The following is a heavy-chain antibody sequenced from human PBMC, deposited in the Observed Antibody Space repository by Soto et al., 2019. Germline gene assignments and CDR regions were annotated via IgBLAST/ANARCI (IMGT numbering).Heavy chain of an antibody. CDR1: GGSISSSNW. J-gene: IGHJ4*02. V-gene: IGHV4-4*02. CDR2: IYHSGST. CDR3: ARHFSVDYFDY. Sequence: SETLSLTCAVSGGSISSSNWWSWVRQPPGKGLEWIGEIYHSGSTNYNPSLKSRVTISVDRSKNQFSLKLSSVTAADTAVYYCARHFSVDYFDYWGQGALVTVAS.